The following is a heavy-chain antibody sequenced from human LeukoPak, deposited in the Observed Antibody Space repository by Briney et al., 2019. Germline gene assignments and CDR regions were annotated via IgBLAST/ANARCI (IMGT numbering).Heavy chain of an antibody. CDR1: GGSFSGYY. J-gene: IGHJ4*02. V-gene: IGHV4-34*01. Sequence: NPSETLSLTCAVYGGSFSGYYWSWIRQPPGKGLEWIGSIYYTGNTYYNPSLNSRVTISVDTSKNQFSLKLSSVTDADTAIYYCARLTSGWYVIYWGQGTLVTVSS. D-gene: IGHD6-19*01. CDR2: IYYTGNT. CDR3: ARLTSGWYVIY.